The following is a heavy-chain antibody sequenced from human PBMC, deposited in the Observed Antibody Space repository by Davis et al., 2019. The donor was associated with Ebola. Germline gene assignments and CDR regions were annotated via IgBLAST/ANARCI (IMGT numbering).Heavy chain of an antibody. V-gene: IGHV4-38-2*01. CDR2: IYYSGST. J-gene: IGHJ4*02. D-gene: IGHD1-26*01. Sequence: SETLSLTCSVSSYSISSGYYWGWIRQPPGKGLEWIGNIYYSGSTNYNFSLKSRITISVDTSKNQFSLKLNSVTATDTAVYYCARHRGNYYDYWGQGTLVTVSS. CDR3: ARHRGNYYDY. CDR1: SYSISSGYY.